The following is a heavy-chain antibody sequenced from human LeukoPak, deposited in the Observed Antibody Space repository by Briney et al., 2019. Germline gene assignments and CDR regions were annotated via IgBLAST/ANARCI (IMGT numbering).Heavy chain of an antibody. V-gene: IGHV3-20*04. D-gene: IGHD3-9*01. Sequence: GGSLRLSCAASGFTFDDYGMSWVRQAPGQGLEWVSGINWNGGSTGYADSVKGRFTISRDNAKNSLYLQMNSLRAADTALYYCARARSTGYYVADYWGQGTLVTVSS. CDR2: INWNGGST. J-gene: IGHJ4*02. CDR3: ARARSTGYYVADY. CDR1: GFTFDDYG.